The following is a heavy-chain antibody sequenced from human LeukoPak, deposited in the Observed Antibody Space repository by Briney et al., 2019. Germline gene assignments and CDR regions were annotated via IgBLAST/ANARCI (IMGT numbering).Heavy chain of an antibody. CDR1: SESFSGYF. J-gene: IGHJ4*02. D-gene: IGHD6-13*01. Sequence: SETLSLTCAIYSESFSGYFWSWIRQPPGKGLEWIGSIYYSGSTYYNPSLKSRVTISVDTSKNQFSLKLSSVTAADTAVYYCARGHSSSWYEDFDYWGQGTLVTVSS. CDR2: IYYSGST. CDR3: ARGHSSSWYEDFDY. V-gene: IGHV4-34*01.